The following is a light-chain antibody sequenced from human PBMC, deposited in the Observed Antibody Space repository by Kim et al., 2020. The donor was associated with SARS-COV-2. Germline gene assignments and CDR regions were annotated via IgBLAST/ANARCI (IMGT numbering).Light chain of an antibody. J-gene: IGLJ2*01. CDR2: QDS. CDR3: QAWDSSTVL. Sequence: SYELTHPPSVSVSPGQTASITCSGDKLGDKYACWYQQKPGQSPVLVIYQDSKRPSGIPERFSGSNSGNTATLTISGTQAMDEADYYCQAWDSSTVLFGGWTQLTVL. V-gene: IGLV3-1*01. CDR1: KLGDKY.